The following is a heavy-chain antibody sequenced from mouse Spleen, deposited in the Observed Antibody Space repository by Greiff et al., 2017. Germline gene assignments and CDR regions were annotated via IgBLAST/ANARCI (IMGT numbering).Heavy chain of an antibody. CDR2: INPSSGYT. J-gene: IGHJ3*01. Sequence: VQLVESGAELARPGASVKMSCKASGYTFTSYTMHWVKQRPGQGLEWIGYINPSSGYTKYNQKFKDKATLTADKSSSTAYMQLSSLTSEDSAVYYCAREGYYSYEGFAYWGQGTLVTVSA. D-gene: IGHD2-12*01. CDR3: AREGYYSYEGFAY. CDR1: GYTFTSYT. V-gene: IGHV1-4*01.